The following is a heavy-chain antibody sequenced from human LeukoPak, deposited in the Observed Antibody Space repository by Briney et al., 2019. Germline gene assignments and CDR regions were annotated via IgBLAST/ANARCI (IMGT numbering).Heavy chain of an antibody. J-gene: IGHJ5*02. V-gene: IGHV4-61*02. CDR3: ARGEYSGSFNWFDP. CDR2: IYTSGST. D-gene: IGHD1-26*01. CDR1: GGSISSGSYY. Sequence: PSETLSLTCTVSGGSISSGSYYWSWIRQPAGKGLEWIGRIYTSGSTNYNPSLKSRVTISVDTSKNQFSLKLSSVTAADTAVYYCARGEYSGSFNWFDPWGQGPLVTVSS.